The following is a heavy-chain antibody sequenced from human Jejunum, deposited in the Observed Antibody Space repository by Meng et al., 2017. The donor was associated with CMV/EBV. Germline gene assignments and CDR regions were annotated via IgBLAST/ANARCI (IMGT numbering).Heavy chain of an antibody. CDR3: ARDHSNYKDYYYYGMDV. J-gene: IGHJ6*02. V-gene: IGHV4-59*01. CDR1: SISSYY. D-gene: IGHD4-11*01. Sequence: SISSYYWSWIRKPPGKGLEWIGYIYYSGSTNYNPSLKSRVTISVDTSKNQFSLKLSSVTAADTAVYYCARDHSNYKDYYYYGMDVWGQGTTVTVSS. CDR2: IYYSGST.